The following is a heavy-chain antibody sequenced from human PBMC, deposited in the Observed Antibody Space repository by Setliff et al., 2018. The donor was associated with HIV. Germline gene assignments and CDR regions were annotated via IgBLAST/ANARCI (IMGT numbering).Heavy chain of an antibody. CDR3: TTDPAVD. D-gene: IGHD2-2*01. CDR2: IRSKVDGETT. J-gene: IGHJ1*01. Sequence: LRLSCAASGFSFGNAWMSWVRQAAGKGLEWVGRIRSKVDGETTDYAAPVKGRFTISRDDSKNTLYLQMKSLKIEDTAVYYCTTDPAVDWGQGTLVTVSS. V-gene: IGHV3-15*01. CDR1: GFSFGNAW.